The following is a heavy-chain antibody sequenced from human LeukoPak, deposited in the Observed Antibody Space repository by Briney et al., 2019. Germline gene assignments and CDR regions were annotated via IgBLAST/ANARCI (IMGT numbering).Heavy chain of an antibody. V-gene: IGHV4-39*01. D-gene: IGHD3/OR15-3a*01. CDR2: IYYSGST. CDR3: ARQTGSGLFILP. J-gene: IGHJ4*02. CDR1: GGSISSSSYY. Sequence: SETLSLTCTVSGGSISSSSYYWGWIRQPPGKGLEWIGSIYYSGSTYYNASLKSQVSISIDTSKNQFSLRLTSVTAADTAVYYCARQTGSGLFILPGGQGALVTVSS.